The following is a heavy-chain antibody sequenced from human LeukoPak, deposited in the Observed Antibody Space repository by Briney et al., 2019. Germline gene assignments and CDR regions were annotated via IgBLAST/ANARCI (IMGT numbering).Heavy chain of an antibody. J-gene: IGHJ4*02. CDR1: GFTFSSYA. V-gene: IGHV3-23*01. Sequence: PGGSLRLSCAAAGFTFSSYAMSLVRQAAGKGLEWVSAISGSGGSTYYADSVKGRFTISRDNSKNTLYLQMNSLTAEDTAVYYCASRRFDYWGQGTLVTVSS. CDR3: ASRRFDY. CDR2: ISGSGGST.